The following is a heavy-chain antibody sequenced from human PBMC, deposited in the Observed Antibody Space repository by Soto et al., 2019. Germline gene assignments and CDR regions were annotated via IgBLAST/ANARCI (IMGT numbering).Heavy chain of an antibody. D-gene: IGHD3-16*02. CDR2: TFYTGNT. V-gene: IGHV4-59*08. Sequence: QVQLQESGPGLVKPSETLSLSCTVSGVSISSYYWNWVQQPPGKGLEVIGQTFYTGNTDYNPSLKSRVTMSVDTSSNQFSLALSSVTAADTAVYYCARRAVIPDGQFYLDVWGKGTTVTVSS. CDR3: ARRAVIPDGQFYLDV. J-gene: IGHJ6*04. CDR1: GVSISSYY.